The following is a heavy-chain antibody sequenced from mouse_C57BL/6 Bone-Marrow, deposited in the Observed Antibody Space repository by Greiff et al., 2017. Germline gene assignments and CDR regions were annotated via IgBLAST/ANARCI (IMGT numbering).Heavy chain of an antibody. CDR1: GYTFTSYW. V-gene: IGHV1-69*01. CDR2: IDPSDSYT. Sequence: QVQLKQPGAELVMPGASVKLSCKASGYTFTSYWMHWVKQRPGQGLEWIGEIDPSDSYTNYNQKFKGKSTLTVDKSSSTAYMQLSSLTSEDSAVYYCARGYYGSSYEAMDYWGQGTSVTVSS. J-gene: IGHJ4*01. CDR3: ARGYYGSSYEAMDY. D-gene: IGHD1-1*01.